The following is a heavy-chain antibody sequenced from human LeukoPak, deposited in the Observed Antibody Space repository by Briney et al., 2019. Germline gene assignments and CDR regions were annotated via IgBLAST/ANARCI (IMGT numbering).Heavy chain of an antibody. J-gene: IGHJ5*02. CDR1: GFTFSHYW. V-gene: IGHV3-7*03. Sequence: GGPLRLSCTVSGFTFSHYWMSWVRQAPGKGLEWVANIKQDGSEMHYVDSVKGRSTISRDNANNSLYLQMNSLRAEDTAVYYCVRAVVVAASYRFDPWGQGTLVTVSS. D-gene: IGHD2-15*01. CDR2: IKQDGSEM. CDR3: VRAVVVAASYRFDP.